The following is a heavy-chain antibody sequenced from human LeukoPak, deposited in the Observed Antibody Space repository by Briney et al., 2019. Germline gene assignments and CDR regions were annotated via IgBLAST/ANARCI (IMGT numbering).Heavy chain of an antibody. CDR3: ARDSKNDFWSGYYIRHYYYYMDV. CDR1: GFTFSSYS. V-gene: IGHV3-7*01. J-gene: IGHJ6*03. D-gene: IGHD3-3*01. Sequence: GGSLRLSCAASGFTFSSYSMNWVRQAPGKGLEWVANIKQDGSEKYYVDSVKGRFTISRDNAKNSLYLQMNSLRAEDKAVYYCARDSKNDFWSGYYIRHYYYYMDVWGKGTTVTVSS. CDR2: IKQDGSEK.